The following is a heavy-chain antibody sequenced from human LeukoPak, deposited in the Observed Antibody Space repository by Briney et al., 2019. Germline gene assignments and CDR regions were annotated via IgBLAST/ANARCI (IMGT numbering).Heavy chain of an antibody. CDR3: TRDER. CDR1: GFTFSSYW. CDR2: IKKEGTVK. D-gene: IGHD1-1*01. V-gene: IGHV3-7*05. Sequence: GGPLRLSCVGSGFTFSSYWMGWVRQAPGKGPEWVANIKKEGTVKHYVDSVKGRFTIARDNSKNSLYLQMNSLRADDTAMYFCTRDERWGQGTLVTVSS. J-gene: IGHJ4*02.